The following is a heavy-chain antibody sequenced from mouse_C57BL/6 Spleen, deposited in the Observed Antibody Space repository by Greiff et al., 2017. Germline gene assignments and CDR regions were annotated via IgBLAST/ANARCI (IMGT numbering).Heavy chain of an antibody. J-gene: IGHJ4*01. CDR1: GYAFSSSW. V-gene: IGHV1-82*01. CDR3: AREGVYAMDY. CDR2: IYPGDGDT. Sequence: QVQLQQSGPELVKPGASVKISCKASGYAFSSSWMNWVKQRPGKGLEWIGRIYPGDGDTNYNGKFKGKATLTADKSSSTAYMQLSSLTSGDSAVYFCAREGVYAMDYWGQGTSVTVSS.